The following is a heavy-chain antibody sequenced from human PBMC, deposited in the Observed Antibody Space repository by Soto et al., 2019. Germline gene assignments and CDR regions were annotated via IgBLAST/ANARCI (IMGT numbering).Heavy chain of an antibody. CDR1: GFTFSSYA. V-gene: IGHV3-21*01. CDR3: GRLEGLATISYYFDY. CDR2: VGRGSTYM. J-gene: IGHJ4*02. D-gene: IGHD3-9*01. Sequence: GGSLRLSCAASGFTFSSYAMNWVRQAPGKGLEWVSSVGRGSTYMYYAGSVKGRFTISRDNAKTSLFLQVNSLRAEDTAVYYCGRLEGLATISYYFDYWGQGALVTVSS.